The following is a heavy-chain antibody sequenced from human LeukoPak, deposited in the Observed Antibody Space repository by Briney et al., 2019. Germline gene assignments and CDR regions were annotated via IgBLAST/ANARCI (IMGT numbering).Heavy chain of an antibody. J-gene: IGHJ6*02. CDR3: AKAREGTLYGADTLLYYPTDV. CDR2: ISGSGGST. Sequence: GGSLRLSCAASGFTFSSYAMSWVRQAPGKGLEWVSAISGSGGSTYYADSVKGRFTISRDDSKNTLYLQMNSLRADDTAIYYCAKAREGTLYGADTLLYYPTDVWGQGTTVSVSS. V-gene: IGHV3-23*01. CDR1: GFTFSSYA. D-gene: IGHD1-1*01.